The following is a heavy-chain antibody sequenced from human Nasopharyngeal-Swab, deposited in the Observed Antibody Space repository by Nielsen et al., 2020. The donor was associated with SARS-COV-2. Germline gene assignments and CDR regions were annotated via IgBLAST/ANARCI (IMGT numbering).Heavy chain of an antibody. Sequence: GGSLRLSCAASGFTFSTYAISWVRQAPGKGLGWVAAICGRGRSTSYADPVKGRFTISRDNSKNTLYLQMNSLGDEDTAVYYCASRIVGATPNDYWGQGTLVTVSS. J-gene: IGHJ4*02. D-gene: IGHD1-26*01. CDR2: ICGRGRST. V-gene: IGHV3-23*01. CDR3: ASRIVGATPNDY. CDR1: GFTFSTYA.